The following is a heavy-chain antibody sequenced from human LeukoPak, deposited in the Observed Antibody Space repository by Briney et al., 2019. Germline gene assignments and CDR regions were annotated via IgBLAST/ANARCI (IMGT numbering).Heavy chain of an antibody. J-gene: IGHJ4*02. CDR1: GFTFSDYA. CDR2: ISSNGGGT. CDR3: AREGSYASYFDY. D-gene: IGHD5-18*01. V-gene: IGHV3-64D*06. Sequence: PGGSLRLSCSVSGFTFSDYAFNWVRQAPGKGLKYVSAISSNGGGTYYADSVKGRFTISRDNSKNTLYLQMSSLGSEDTAVYYCAREGSYASYFDYWGQGTLVTVSS.